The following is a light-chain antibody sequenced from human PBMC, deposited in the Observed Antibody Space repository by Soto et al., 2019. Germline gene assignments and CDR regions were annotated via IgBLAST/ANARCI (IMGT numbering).Light chain of an antibody. CDR2: DVS. V-gene: IGLV2-14*03. J-gene: IGLJ1*01. CDR3: SSYTSSTTLYV. CDR1: SSDVGNYNY. Sequence: SALTQPASVSGSPGQSITISCTRASSDVGNYNYVSWYQQHPGKAPKLIIYDVSNRPSGVSNRFSGSKSGNTASLTISGLQAEDEADYYCSSYTSSTTLYVFGTGTKVTVL.